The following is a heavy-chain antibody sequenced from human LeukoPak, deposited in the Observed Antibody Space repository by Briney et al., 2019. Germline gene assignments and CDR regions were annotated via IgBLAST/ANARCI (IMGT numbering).Heavy chain of an antibody. CDR2: IYHSGSS. CDR1: GGSVSSVYY. D-gene: IGHD5-18*01. J-gene: IGHJ2*01. CDR3: ARNYGYNYGGNWYFDL. V-gene: IGHV4-38-2*02. Sequence: PSETLSLTCTVSGGSVSSVYYWGWIRQPPGKGLEWIGSIYHSGSSYYNPSLKGRVTISVDMSNNQFSLKLTSVTAADTAVYYCARNYGYNYGGNWYFDLWGRGTLVTVSS.